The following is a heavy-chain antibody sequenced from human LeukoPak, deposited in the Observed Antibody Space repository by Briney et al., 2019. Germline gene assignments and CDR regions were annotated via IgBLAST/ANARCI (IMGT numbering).Heavy chain of an antibody. V-gene: IGHV5-51*01. CDR2: INPGDSDT. CDR3: ARHYYDSSGFSVDY. CDR1: GYTFTSYW. Sequence: GGSLRLSCEASGYTFTSYWIGWVRQMPGKGLEWMAIINPGDSDTRYSPSFQGQVTISADKSISTAYLQWSSLKASDTAMYFCARHYYDSSGFSVDYWGQGTLVTVSS. J-gene: IGHJ4*02. D-gene: IGHD3-22*01.